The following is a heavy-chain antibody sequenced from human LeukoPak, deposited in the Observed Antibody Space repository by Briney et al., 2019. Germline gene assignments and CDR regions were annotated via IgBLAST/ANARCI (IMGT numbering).Heavy chain of an antibody. CDR1: GFSVSSNY. CDR2: IYSDGST. J-gene: IGHJ5*01. Sequence: TGGSLRLSCAASGFSVSSNYITWVRQAPGKGLEWVSVIYSDGSTKYADSVKARFTISRDNSKNTVYLQMNSLRADDTAVYYCAKSQFDYYDSSGPPDSWGQGTLVTVSS. D-gene: IGHD3-22*01. V-gene: IGHV3-53*01. CDR3: AKSQFDYYDSSGPPDS.